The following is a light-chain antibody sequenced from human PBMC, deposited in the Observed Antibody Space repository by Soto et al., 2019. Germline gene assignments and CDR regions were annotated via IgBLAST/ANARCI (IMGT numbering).Light chain of an antibody. CDR2: GAS. CDR1: QSVSSN. Sequence: EIVMTQSPATLSVSPGERATLSRRASQSVSSNLAWYQQKPGQAPRLLIYGASTRATGIPARFSGSGSGTEFTLTISSLQSEDFAVYYCQQYNNWPSITFGQGTKVDIK. CDR3: QQYNNWPSIT. V-gene: IGKV3-15*01. J-gene: IGKJ1*01.